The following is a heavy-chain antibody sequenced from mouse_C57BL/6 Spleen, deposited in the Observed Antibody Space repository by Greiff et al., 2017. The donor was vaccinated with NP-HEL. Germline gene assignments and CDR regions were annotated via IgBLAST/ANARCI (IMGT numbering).Heavy chain of an antibody. D-gene: IGHD2-2*01. CDR3: ARRDYYGYDGGYAMDY. J-gene: IGHJ2*01. Sequence: EVQLVESGPGLVKPSQSLSLTCSVTGYSITRGYYWNWIRQFPGNKLEWMGYISYDGSNNYNPSLKNRISITRDTSKNQFFLKLNSVTTEDTATYYCARRDYYGYDGGYAMDYWGQGTTLTVSS. CDR1: GYSITRGYY. CDR2: ISYDGSN. V-gene: IGHV3-6*01.